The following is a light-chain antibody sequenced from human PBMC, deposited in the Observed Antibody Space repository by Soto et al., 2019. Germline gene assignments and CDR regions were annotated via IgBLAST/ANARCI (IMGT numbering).Light chain of an antibody. CDR1: SGDVGGYNY. CDR3: SSYTNSRKV. J-gene: IGLJ1*01. CDR2: EVS. Sequence: QSVLTQPASVFGSPGQSITISCTGTSGDVGGYNYVSWYQHHPGKAPKLLIYEVSNRPSGVSNRFSASKSANTASLTISGLQSEDEADYYCSSYTNSRKVFGTGTKVTVL. V-gene: IGLV2-14*01.